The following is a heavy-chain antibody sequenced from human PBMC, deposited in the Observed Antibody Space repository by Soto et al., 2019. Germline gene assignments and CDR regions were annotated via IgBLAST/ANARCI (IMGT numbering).Heavy chain of an antibody. V-gene: IGHV3-30-3*01. CDR2: VSYDGNTK. D-gene: IGHD2-15*01. CDR3: AREGEYCSGGSCTYFAY. Sequence: QVQLVESGGGVVQPGRSLRLSCAASGFTFTNYAMYWVRQAPGKGLEWVPFVSYDGNTKHYAASVRGRFTVSRDNSKNTVYLQLNSLRAEDTAVYYCAREGEYCSGGSCTYFAYWGQGTLVTVSS. J-gene: IGHJ4*02. CDR1: GFTFTNYA.